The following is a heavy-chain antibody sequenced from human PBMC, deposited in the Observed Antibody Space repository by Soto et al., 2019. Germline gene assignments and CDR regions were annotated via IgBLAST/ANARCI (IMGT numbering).Heavy chain of an antibody. J-gene: IGHJ4*02. V-gene: IGHV3-64D*06. Sequence: EVQLVESGGGLVQPGGSLRLSCSASGFTFSSYAMHWVRQAPGKGLEYVSAISSNGGSTYYADSVKGRFTISRDNSKNTLYLQMSSLRAEDTAVYYCVKDHAVQYYDFWSGYSHFDYWGQGTLVTVSS. CDR3: VKDHAVQYYDFWSGYSHFDY. CDR2: ISSNGGST. D-gene: IGHD3-3*01. CDR1: GFTFSSYA.